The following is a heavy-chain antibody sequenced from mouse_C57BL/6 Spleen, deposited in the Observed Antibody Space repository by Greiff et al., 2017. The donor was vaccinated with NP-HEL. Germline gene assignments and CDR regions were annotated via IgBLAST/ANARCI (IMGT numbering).Heavy chain of an antibody. J-gene: IGHJ1*03. Sequence: QVQLQQPGAELVKPGASVKLSCKASGYTFTSYWMHWVKQRPGQGLEWIGMIHPNSGSTNYKEKFKSKATLTVDKSSSTAYMQRSSLTSEDSAVYYCTTVVATEGYFDVWVTGTTVTVSS. D-gene: IGHD1-1*01. CDR3: TTVVATEGYFDV. CDR1: GYTFTSYW. V-gene: IGHV1-64*01. CDR2: IHPNSGST.